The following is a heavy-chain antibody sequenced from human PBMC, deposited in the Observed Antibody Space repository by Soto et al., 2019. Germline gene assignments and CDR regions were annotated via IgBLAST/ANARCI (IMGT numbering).Heavy chain of an antibody. CDR3: ARGFCTDGVCLPNYYYGMDV. D-gene: IGHD2-8*01. Sequence: QVQLVQSGAEVKKPGSSVKVSCKVSGGTFNSYAFNWVRQAPGRGLEWMGGIIPIFGKSNSAQSLQGRFTTTADEPTNTVYMDLRSLGAEATAVYYCARGFCTDGVCLPNYYYGMDVWGQGTTVTVSS. J-gene: IGHJ6*02. CDR2: IIPIFGKS. V-gene: IGHV1-69*01. CDR1: GGTFNSYA.